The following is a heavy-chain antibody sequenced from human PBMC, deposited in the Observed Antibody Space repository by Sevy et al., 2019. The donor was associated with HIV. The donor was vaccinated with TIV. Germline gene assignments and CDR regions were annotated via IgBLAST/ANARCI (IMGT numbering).Heavy chain of an antibody. V-gene: IGHV3-30-3*01. J-gene: IGHJ6*02. D-gene: IGHD3-10*01. Sequence: GGSLRLSCAASGFTFSSYAMHWVRQAPGKGLEWVAVISYDGSNKYYADSVKGRFTISRDNSKNTLYLQMNSLRAEDTAVYYCARDRVRGVALYYYGMDVWGQGTTVTVSS. CDR1: GFTFSSYA. CDR2: ISYDGSNK. CDR3: ARDRVRGVALYYYGMDV.